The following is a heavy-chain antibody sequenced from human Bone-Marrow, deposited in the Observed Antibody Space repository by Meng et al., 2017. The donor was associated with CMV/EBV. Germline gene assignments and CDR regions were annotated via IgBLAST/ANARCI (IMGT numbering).Heavy chain of an antibody. J-gene: IGHJ4*02. CDR2: ISFDGSNK. V-gene: IGHV3-30-3*01. CDR3: ARDPVRWNDDLSFDY. D-gene: IGHD1-1*01. Sequence: GESLKISCAASGFTFSNYAVHWVRQAPGKGLEWVAIISFDGSNKYYADSVKGRFTISRDNSKSTLYLQMNSLRAEDTAVYYCARDPVRWNDDLSFDYWGQGTLVTVSS. CDR1: GFTFSNYA.